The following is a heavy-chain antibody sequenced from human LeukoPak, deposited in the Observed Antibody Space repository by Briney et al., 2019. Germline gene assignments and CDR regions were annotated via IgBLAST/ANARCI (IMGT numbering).Heavy chain of an antibody. CDR2: IYYSGST. V-gene: IGHV4-59*01. Sequence: SETLSLTCTVSGGSISYFYWSWIRQPAGKGLEWIGYIYYSGSTNYNPSLKSRVTISVDTSKNQFSLKLSSVTAADTAVYYCARAAMASKFDYWGQGTLVTVSS. D-gene: IGHD5-18*01. CDR3: ARAAMASKFDY. J-gene: IGHJ4*02. CDR1: GGSISYFY.